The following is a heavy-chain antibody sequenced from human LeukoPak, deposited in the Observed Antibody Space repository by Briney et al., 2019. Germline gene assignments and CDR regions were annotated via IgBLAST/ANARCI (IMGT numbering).Heavy chain of an antibody. CDR3: AKQWGEYQLLHDAFDI. V-gene: IGHV3-33*08. CDR2: IWYGGSNK. D-gene: IGHD2-2*01. Sequence: GGSLRLSCAASGFTFSSYGMHWVRQAPGKGLEWVAVIWYGGSNKYYADSVKGRFTISRDNSKNTLYLQMNSLRTEDTAVYYCAKQWGEYQLLHDAFDIWGQGTMVTVSS. J-gene: IGHJ3*02. CDR1: GFTFSSYG.